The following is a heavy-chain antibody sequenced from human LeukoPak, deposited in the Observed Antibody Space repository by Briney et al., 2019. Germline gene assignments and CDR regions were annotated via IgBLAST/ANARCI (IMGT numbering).Heavy chain of an antibody. CDR3: ARDSYCPNDVCYDY. D-gene: IGHD2-8*01. V-gene: IGHV3-21*06. CDR1: GFAFSTYW. CDR2: ITTSRDQ. Sequence: GGSLRLSCAASGFAFSTYWMSWVRQAPGKGLEWVSSITTSRDQYHADSVKGRFTVSRDNAKSSVYLQMDSLRADDTAVYYCARDSYCPNDVCYDYWGQGVLVTVS. J-gene: IGHJ4*02.